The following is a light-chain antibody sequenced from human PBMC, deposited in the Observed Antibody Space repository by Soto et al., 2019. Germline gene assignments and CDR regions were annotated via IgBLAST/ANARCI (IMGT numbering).Light chain of an antibody. CDR2: KAS. J-gene: IGKJ4*01. V-gene: IGKV1-5*03. CDR1: QSISSW. CDR3: QQYNSYPLT. Sequence: DLQMTQSPSTLSASVGDRDTITCRASQSISSWLAWYQQKPGKAPNLLIYKASSLESGVPSRFSGSESGTEFTLTISSLQPDDFATYYCQQYNSYPLTFGGGTKVEIK.